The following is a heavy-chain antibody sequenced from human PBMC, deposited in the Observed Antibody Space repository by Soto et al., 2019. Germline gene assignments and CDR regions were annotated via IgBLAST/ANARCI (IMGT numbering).Heavy chain of an antibody. J-gene: IGHJ5*02. D-gene: IGHD2-15*01. Sequence: PGGSLRPSCAASGFTFSSYGMHWVRQAPGKGLEWVAVISYDGSNKYYADSVKGRFTISRDNSKNTLYLQMNSLRAEDTAVYYCAKPSYCSGGSCYSAAFWFDPWGQGTLVTVSS. CDR2: ISYDGSNK. CDR1: GFTFSSYG. CDR3: AKPSYCSGGSCYSAAFWFDP. V-gene: IGHV3-30*18.